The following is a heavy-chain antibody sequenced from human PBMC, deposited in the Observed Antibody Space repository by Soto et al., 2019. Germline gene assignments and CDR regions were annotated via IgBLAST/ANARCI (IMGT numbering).Heavy chain of an antibody. V-gene: IGHV3-48*02. CDR2: ISSSSSTI. D-gene: IGHD1-26*01. J-gene: IGHJ4*02. CDR1: GGTFLNPG. Sequence: GSQRHSCGAAGGTFLNPGMSWVSKAPGKGLEWVSYISSSSSTIRYADSVKGRFTISRDNAKNSLFLQMNSLRDEDTAVYYCARDRGGAGATDYWGQGTSVPGFS. CDR3: ARDRGGAGATDY.